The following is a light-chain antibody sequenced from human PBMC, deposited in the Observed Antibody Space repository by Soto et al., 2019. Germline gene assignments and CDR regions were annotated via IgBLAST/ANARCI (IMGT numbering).Light chain of an antibody. J-gene: IGKJ4*01. CDR1: QSISSW. CDR3: QQYNSYSPT. V-gene: IGKV1-5*03. Sequence: DIQMTKSPSTLSASVGDRVTITCRASQSISSWLAWYQQKPGKAPKLLIYKASSLESGVPSRFSGSGSGTEFTLTISILQPDDFATYYCQQYNSYSPTFGGGTKVDI. CDR2: KAS.